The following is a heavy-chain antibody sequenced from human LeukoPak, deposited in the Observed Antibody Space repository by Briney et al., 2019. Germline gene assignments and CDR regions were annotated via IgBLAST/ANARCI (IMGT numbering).Heavy chain of an antibody. CDR2: INYSGST. CDR1: GASISSFY. J-gene: IGHJ4*02. Sequence: SETLSLTCTISGASISSFYWSWIRQPPGKGLEWIGSINYSGSTNYNPSLKSRVTISIDTSKNQMSLRLISVTAADTAVYYCARDPIHGDDYNADWGQGALVSVSS. CDR3: ARDPIHGDDYNAD. V-gene: IGHV4-59*01. D-gene: IGHD5-24*01.